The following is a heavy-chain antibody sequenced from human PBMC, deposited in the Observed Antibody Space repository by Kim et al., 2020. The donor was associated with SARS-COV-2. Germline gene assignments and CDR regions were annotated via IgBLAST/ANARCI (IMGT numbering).Heavy chain of an antibody. J-gene: IGHJ2*01. CDR3: ARMYSSSWYGGWYFEL. V-gene: IGHV3-13*01. Sequence: SVKGRLTISRENAKNSMYLQMNSLRAGDTAVYYCARMYSSSWYGGWYFELWGRGTLVTVSS. D-gene: IGHD6-13*01.